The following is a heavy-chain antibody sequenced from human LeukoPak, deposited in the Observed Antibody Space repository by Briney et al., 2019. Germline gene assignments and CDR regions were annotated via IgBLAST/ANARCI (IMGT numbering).Heavy chain of an antibody. CDR1: GGSISSYY. D-gene: IGHD3-10*01. CDR3: ARGGLRYYGSGSYSGYYYYGMDV. J-gene: IGHJ6*02. CDR2: IYYSGST. V-gene: IGHV4-59*01. Sequence: SETLSLTCTVSGGSISSYYWSWIRQPPGKGLEWIGYIYYSGSTNYNPSLKSRVTISVDTSKNQFSLKLSSVTAADTAVYYCARGGLRYYGSGSYSGYYYYGMDVWGQGTTVTVSS.